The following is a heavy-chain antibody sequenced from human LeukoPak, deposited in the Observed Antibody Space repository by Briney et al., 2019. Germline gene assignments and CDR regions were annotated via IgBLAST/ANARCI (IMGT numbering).Heavy chain of an antibody. Sequence: SETLSLTCAVYGGSFSGYYWSWIRQPPGKGLEWIGEINHSGSTNYNPSLKSRVTISVDTSKNQFSLKLSSVTAADTAVYYCASGYYYGGPSDYWGQGTLVTVSS. CDR2: INHSGST. J-gene: IGHJ4*02. CDR3: ASGYYYGGPSDY. V-gene: IGHV4-34*01. CDR1: GGSFSGYY. D-gene: IGHD3-22*01.